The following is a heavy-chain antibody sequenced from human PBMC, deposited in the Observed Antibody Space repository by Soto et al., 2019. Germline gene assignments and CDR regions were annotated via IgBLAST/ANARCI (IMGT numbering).Heavy chain of an antibody. CDR1: GFTFSSYW. J-gene: IGHJ4*02. Sequence: QTGGSLRLSCAASGFTFSSYWMSWVRQAPGKGLEWVANIKQDGSEKYYVDSVKGRFTISRDNAKNSLYLQMNSLRAEDTAVYYCARELILEWLLWSPTFDYWGQGTLVTVSS. CDR2: IKQDGSEK. D-gene: IGHD3-3*01. V-gene: IGHV3-7*01. CDR3: ARELILEWLLWSPTFDY.